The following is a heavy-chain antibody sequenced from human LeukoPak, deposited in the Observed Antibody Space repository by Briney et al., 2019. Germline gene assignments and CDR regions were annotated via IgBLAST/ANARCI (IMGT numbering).Heavy chain of an antibody. V-gene: IGHV3-30*02. Sequence: GGSLRLSCAASGFTFSSYGMHWVRQAPGKGLEWLAFIRYDGSNKYYADSVKGRFTISRDNAKNSLFLQMNSLRAEDTAVYYCARDQVSIAGTGIDYWGQGTLVTVSS. J-gene: IGHJ4*02. D-gene: IGHD6-13*01. CDR3: ARDQVSIAGTGIDY. CDR1: GFTFSSYG. CDR2: IRYDGSNK.